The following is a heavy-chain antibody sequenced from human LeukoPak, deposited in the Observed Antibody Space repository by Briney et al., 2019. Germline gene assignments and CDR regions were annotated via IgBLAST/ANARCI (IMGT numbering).Heavy chain of an antibody. Sequence: GGSLRLSCAVSGITFTTIDVSWVRLAPGKGLEWVSTITKRGGSTYYADSVKGRFTISRDNSKSTLYLQMNGLTAEDTALYYCARRLVTAGITDFFDSWGQGTLVSVSS. CDR1: GITFTTID. CDR3: ARRLVTAGITDFFDS. J-gene: IGHJ4*02. D-gene: IGHD2-2*01. V-gene: IGHV3-23*01. CDR2: ITKRGGST.